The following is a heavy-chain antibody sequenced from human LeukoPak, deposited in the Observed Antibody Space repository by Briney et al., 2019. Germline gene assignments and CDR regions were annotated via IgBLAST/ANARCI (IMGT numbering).Heavy chain of an antibody. CDR2: INHSGST. CDR3: ARDTLLGNDYYDSSGYYYPNWFDP. V-gene: IGHV4-34*01. CDR1: GGSFSGYY. J-gene: IGHJ5*02. D-gene: IGHD3-22*01. Sequence: PSETLSLTCAVYGGSFSGYYWSWIRQPPGKGLEWIGEINHSGSTNYNPSLKSRVTISVDTSKNQFSLKLSSVTAADTAVYYCARDTLLGNDYYDSSGYYYPNWFDPWGQGTLVTVSS.